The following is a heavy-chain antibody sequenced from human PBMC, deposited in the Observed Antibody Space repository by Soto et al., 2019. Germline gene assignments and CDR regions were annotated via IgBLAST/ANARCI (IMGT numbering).Heavy chain of an antibody. CDR2: ISGSDGSA. Sequence: EVQLLESGGGLVQPGGSLRLSCAASGFTFGSHAMSWVRQAPGKGLEWVSAISGSDGSAYYADSVKGRFTISRDNSINKLYLQMTSMRAAATALSYCAKAPDSGFGSAYYCFDYWGQGTLVTGSS. D-gene: IGHD2-15*01. V-gene: IGHV3-23*01. CDR3: AKAPDSGFGSAYYCFDY. J-gene: IGHJ4*02. CDR1: GFTFGSHA.